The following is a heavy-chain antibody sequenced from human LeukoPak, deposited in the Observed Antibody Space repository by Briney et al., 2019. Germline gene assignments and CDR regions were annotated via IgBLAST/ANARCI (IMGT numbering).Heavy chain of an antibody. V-gene: IGHV5-51*01. D-gene: IGHD5-24*01. Sequence: GESLQISCKGSGYSFANYWIGWVRQMPGKGLEWMGIIYPGDSDTRYGPSFQGQVTISADKSISTAYLQWSSLKASDTAMYYCARHRGYYNLDFDLWGRGTLVTVSS. CDR1: GYSFANYW. CDR2: IYPGDSDT. CDR3: ARHRGYYNLDFDL. J-gene: IGHJ2*01.